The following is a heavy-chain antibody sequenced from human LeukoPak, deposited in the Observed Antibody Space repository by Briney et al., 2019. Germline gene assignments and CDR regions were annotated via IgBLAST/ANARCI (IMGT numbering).Heavy chain of an antibody. J-gene: IGHJ4*02. CDR1: GGTFSSFA. CDR3: ARDRTFKTTVDSPVV. Sequence: SVKVSCKASGGTFSSFAISWVRQAPGQGLEWMGGIIPIFGTANYAQKFQGRVTITADESTSTAYMELSSLRSEDTAVYYCARDRTFKTTVDSPVVWGQGTLVTVSS. CDR2: IIPIFGTA. V-gene: IGHV1-69*13. D-gene: IGHD4-23*01.